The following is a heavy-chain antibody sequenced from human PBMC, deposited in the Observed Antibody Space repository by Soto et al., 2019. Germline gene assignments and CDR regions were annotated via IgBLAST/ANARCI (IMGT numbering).Heavy chain of an antibody. J-gene: IGHJ5*02. CDR3: ARDDYKDGGNNWFDP. CDR2: MYTKERT. Sequence: SETLSLTCTVSGGSISSYYWSWIRQPAGKGLEWIGRMYTKERTNYNLSFKSRVTMSVDTSKNQFSLKLNAATAADTAVYYCARDDYKDGGNNWFDPWGQGTLVTVSS. V-gene: IGHV4-4*07. CDR1: GGSISSYY. D-gene: IGHD3-16*01.